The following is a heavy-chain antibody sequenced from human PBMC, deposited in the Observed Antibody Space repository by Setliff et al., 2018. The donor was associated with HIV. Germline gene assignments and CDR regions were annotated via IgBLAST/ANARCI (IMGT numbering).Heavy chain of an antibody. Sequence: LSLTCSVSGASISSPIYYWGWIRQAPGKGLEWIGNIYYNGNTNYKPSLERRLTISVDTSKNQFSLSLSSVTATDTALYFCAAAEGQGPWYFFDNWGQGTQVTSPQ. D-gene: IGHD6-13*01. CDR3: AAAEGQGPWYFFDN. CDR1: GASISSPIYY. J-gene: IGHJ4*02. V-gene: IGHV4-39*01. CDR2: IYYNGNT.